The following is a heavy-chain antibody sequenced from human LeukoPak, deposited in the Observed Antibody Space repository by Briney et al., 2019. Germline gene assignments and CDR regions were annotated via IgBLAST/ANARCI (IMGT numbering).Heavy chain of an antibody. V-gene: IGHV4-39*07. CDR1: GGSLSGSNSY. D-gene: IGHD2-8*01. Sequence: SETLSLTCSVSGGSLSGSNSYWAWIRQSPGQGLEWIGSIDLGGRSPYNPSLNSRLTISADTSKSHFYLYLNTLTAADTAVYFCARDTEGRVAYCPNALCHLFDQWGQGMLVTVST. CDR2: IDLGGRS. J-gene: IGHJ4*02. CDR3: ARDTEGRVAYCPNALCHLFDQ.